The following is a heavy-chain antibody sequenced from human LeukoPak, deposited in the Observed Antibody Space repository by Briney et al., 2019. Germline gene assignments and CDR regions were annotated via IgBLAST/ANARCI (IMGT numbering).Heavy chain of an antibody. V-gene: IGHV3-23*01. CDR1: GFTFSTYA. CDR2: ISGSGGST. Sequence: GGSLRLSCAASGFTFSTYAMSWVRQAPGKGLEWVSAISGSGGSTYYADSVKGRFSISRDNSKNTLYLQMNSLRAEDTAVYYCAGMPGIAVAGIDHYFDYWGQGTLVTVSS. D-gene: IGHD6-19*01. CDR3: AGMPGIAVAGIDHYFDY. J-gene: IGHJ4*02.